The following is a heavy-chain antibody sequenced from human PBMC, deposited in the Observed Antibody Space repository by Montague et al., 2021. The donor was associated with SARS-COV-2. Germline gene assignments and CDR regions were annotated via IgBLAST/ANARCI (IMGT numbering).Heavy chain of an antibody. CDR3: ARELEDDVTASWALDM. CDR1: GFTFSSYA. CDR2: IGRGFDT. Sequence: SLRLSCAASGFTFSSYAMHWVRQGRGRGLEWVSAIGRGFDTYYEESVRGRFTIFRDNARNSLILQMNSLTVGDTAVYYCARELEDDVTASWALDMWGQGTTVTVSS. J-gene: IGHJ3*02. D-gene: IGHD2-21*02. V-gene: IGHV3-13*01.